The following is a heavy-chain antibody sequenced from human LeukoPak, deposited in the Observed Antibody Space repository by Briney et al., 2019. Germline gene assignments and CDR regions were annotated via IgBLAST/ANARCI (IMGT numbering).Heavy chain of an antibody. Sequence: GSLRLSCAASGFTFSSYAMSWVRQAPGKGLEWVSAISGSGGSTYYADSVTGRFTISRDNSKNTLYLQMNSLRAEDTAVYYCAKGPSVAVAVDYWGQGTLVTVSS. CDR2: ISGSGGST. J-gene: IGHJ4*02. CDR3: AKGPSVAVAVDY. D-gene: IGHD6-19*01. CDR1: GFTFSSYA. V-gene: IGHV3-23*01.